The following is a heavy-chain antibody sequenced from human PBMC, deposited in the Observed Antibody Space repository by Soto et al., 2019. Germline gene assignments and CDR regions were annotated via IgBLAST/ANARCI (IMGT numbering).Heavy chain of an antibody. Sequence: EAPLKGSRPGSGYRFSTHDINWGREAPGQRAEWMGRISTYNGNTNYPQSLQGRLTMTTDTSTTTAYMELRSLRSDDTAVYYCARDPYHVLMVNAPNLYGMDVWGQGTTVTVSS. CDR3: ARDPYHVLMVNAPNLYGMDV. D-gene: IGHD2-8*01. V-gene: IGHV1-18*01. CDR2: ISTYNGNT. CDR1: GYRFSTHD. J-gene: IGHJ6*02.